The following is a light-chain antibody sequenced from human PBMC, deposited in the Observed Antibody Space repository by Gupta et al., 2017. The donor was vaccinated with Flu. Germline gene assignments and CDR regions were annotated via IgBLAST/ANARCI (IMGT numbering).Light chain of an antibody. CDR3: QHEDNWPRS. J-gene: IGKJ1*01. Sequence: ETVMTQSPATLSVSPGERATLSCRARQSVGSSLAWYQQKPGQAPRLVIYGASTRATGLPVRFSGSGFGTEFTLTISSRQSEDFAVYSCQHEDNWPRSFGQGTKVEIK. CDR1: QSVGSS. V-gene: IGKV3-15*01. CDR2: GAS.